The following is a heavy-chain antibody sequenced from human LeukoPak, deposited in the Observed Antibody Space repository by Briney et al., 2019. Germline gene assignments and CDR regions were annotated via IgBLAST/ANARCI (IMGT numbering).Heavy chain of an antibody. J-gene: IGHJ5*02. CDR3: ARTARLAAAGSRPMRTNWFDP. Sequence: ASVKVSCKASGYTFTSYDINWVRQATGQGLEWMGWMNPNSGNTGYAQKFQGRVTMTRNTSISTAYMELSSLRSEDTAVYYCARTARLAAAGSRPMRTNWFDPWGQGTLVTVSS. D-gene: IGHD6-13*01. CDR2: MNPNSGNT. CDR1: GYTFTSYD. V-gene: IGHV1-8*01.